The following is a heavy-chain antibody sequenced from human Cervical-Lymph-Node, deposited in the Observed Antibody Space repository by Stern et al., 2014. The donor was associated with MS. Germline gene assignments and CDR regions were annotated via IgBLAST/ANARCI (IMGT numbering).Heavy chain of an antibody. J-gene: IGHJ6*02. CDR2: TYYRSQWYY. V-gene: IGHV6-1*01. Sequence: QVQLQQSGPGLVKPSQTLSLTCVISGDRVSSDSSAWNWIRQSPSRGLEWLGRTYYRSQWYYNYALSVKSRLTINPDTSKNQFSLHLKSVTPEDTAVYYCVRVSSGSSSNPYYYYGLDVWGLGTTVTVSS. CDR1: GDRVSSDSSA. D-gene: IGHD3-10*01. CDR3: VRVSSGSSSNPYYYYGLDV.